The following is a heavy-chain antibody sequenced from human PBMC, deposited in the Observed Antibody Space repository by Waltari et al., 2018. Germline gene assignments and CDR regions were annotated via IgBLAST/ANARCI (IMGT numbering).Heavy chain of an antibody. V-gene: IGHV3-23*04. D-gene: IGHD6-19*01. Sequence: EVRLVESGGGLVQPGESLRLSCAASGFTFSRFWMHWVRQAPGTGLGGVSAIRGSGGSTSYADSVKGRFTSSRDNSKNTLYLQMNSLRAEDTAVYYCAKDQAAVAGLFDYWGQGTLVTVSS. CDR3: AKDQAAVAGLFDY. CDR2: IRGSGGST. J-gene: IGHJ4*02. CDR1: GFTFSRFW.